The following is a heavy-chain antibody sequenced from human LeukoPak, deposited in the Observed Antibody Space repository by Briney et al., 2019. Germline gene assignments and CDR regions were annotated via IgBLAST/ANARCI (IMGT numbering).Heavy chain of an antibody. V-gene: IGHV7-4-1*02. CDR1: GYTFTSYA. J-gene: IGHJ4*02. CDR3: ARGLQQQLVRPAPRPIDY. Sequence: ASVKVSCKASGYTFTSYAMNWVRQAPGQGLEWMGWINTNTGNPTYAQGFTGRFVFSLDTSVSTAYLQISSLKAEDTAVYYCARGLQQQLVRPAPRPIDYWGQGTLVTVSS. D-gene: IGHD6-13*01. CDR2: INTNTGNP.